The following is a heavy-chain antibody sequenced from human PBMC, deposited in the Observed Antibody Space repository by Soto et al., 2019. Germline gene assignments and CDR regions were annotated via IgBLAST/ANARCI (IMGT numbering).Heavy chain of an antibody. CDR1: GGSISSYY. CDR3: AREVLDYDILTGYEYNWFDP. D-gene: IGHD3-9*01. J-gene: IGHJ5*02. V-gene: IGHV4-59*01. Sequence: SETLSLTCTVSGGSISSYYWSWIRQPPGKGLEWIGYIYYSGSTNYNPSLKSRVTISVDTSKNQFSLKLSSVTAADTAVYYCAREVLDYDILTGYEYNWFDPWGQGTLVTVSS. CDR2: IYYSGST.